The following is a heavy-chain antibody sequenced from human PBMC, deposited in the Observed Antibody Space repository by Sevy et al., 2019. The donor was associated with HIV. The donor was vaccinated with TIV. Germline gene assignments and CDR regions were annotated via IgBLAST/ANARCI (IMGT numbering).Heavy chain of an antibody. CDR1: GGSISSYY. J-gene: IGHJ6*02. V-gene: IGHV4-59*01. CDR3: ASANDYDSSGYQIKYYYYGMDV. D-gene: IGHD3-22*01. CDR2: IYYSGST. Sequence: SETLSLTCTVSGGSISSYYWSWIRQPPGKGLEWIGYIYYSGSTNYNPSLKSRVTISVDTSKNQFSLKLSSVTAADTAVYYCASANDYDSSGYQIKYYYYGMDVWGQGTTVTVSS.